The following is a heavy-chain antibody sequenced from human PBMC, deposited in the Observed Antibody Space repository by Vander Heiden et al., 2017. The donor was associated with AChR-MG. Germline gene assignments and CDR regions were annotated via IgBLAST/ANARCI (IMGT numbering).Heavy chain of an antibody. V-gene: IGHV3-7*01. CDR2: IKQDGSEK. CDR1: GFTFSSYW. J-gene: IGHJ6*02. D-gene: IGHD1-26*01. Sequence: EVQLVESGGGLVQPGGSLRLSCAASGFTFSSYWMGWVRQAPGKGLEWVANIKQDGSEKYYVDSVKGRFTISRDNAKNSLYLQMNSLRAEDTAVYYCARGDYRVAYYYGMDVWGQGTTVTVSS. CDR3: ARGDYRVAYYYGMDV.